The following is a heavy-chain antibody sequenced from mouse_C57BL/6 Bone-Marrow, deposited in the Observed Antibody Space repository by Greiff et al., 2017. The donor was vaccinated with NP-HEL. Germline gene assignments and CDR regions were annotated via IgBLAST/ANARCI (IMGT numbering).Heavy chain of an antibody. Sequence: VHVKQSGAELVRPGASVKLSCTASGFNIKDDYMHWVKQRPEQGLEWIGWIDPENGDTEYASKFQGKATITADTSSNTAYLQLSSLTSEDTAVYYCTTRFDYWGQGTTLTVSS. V-gene: IGHV14-4*01. CDR3: TTRFDY. CDR2: IDPENGDT. CDR1: GFNIKDDY. J-gene: IGHJ2*01.